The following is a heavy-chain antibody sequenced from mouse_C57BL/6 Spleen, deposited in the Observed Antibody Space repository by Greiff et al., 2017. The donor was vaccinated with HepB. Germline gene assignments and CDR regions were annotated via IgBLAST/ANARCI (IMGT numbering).Heavy chain of an antibody. CDR3: ARTYDYDGGYFDV. CDR2: FHPYNDDT. D-gene: IGHD2-4*01. V-gene: IGHV1-47*01. J-gene: IGHJ1*03. CDR1: GYTFTTYP. Sequence: VQLQESGAELVKPGASVKMSCKASGYTFTTYPIEWMKQNHGKSLEWIGNFHPYNDDTKYNEKFKGKATLTVEKSSSTVYLELSRLTSDDSAVYYCARTYDYDGGYFDVWGTGTTVTVSS.